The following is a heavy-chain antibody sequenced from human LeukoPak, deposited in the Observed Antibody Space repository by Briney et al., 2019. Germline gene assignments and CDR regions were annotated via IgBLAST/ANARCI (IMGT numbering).Heavy chain of an antibody. CDR3: ARVRFFLTDAFDI. CDR1: GYSFTSYW. Sequence: GESLKISCKGSGYSFTSYWIGWVRQMPGKGLEWMGIIYPGDSDTRYSPSFQGQVTISADKSISTAYLRWSSLKASDTAMYYCARVRFFLTDAFDIWGQGTMVTVSS. D-gene: IGHD3-3*01. CDR2: IYPGDSDT. J-gene: IGHJ3*02. V-gene: IGHV5-51*01.